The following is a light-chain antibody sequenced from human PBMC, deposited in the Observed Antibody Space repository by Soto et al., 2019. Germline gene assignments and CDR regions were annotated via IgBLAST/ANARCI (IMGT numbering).Light chain of an antibody. Sequence: EIVLTQSPATLSLSPGERATLSCRASQSVSSYLAWYQQKPGQAPRLLIYDASNRATGIPARFSGSGSGTDVTLPISSRQPEDFAVYYCQQRSNSPPYTFGQGTKLEIK. J-gene: IGKJ2*01. CDR1: QSVSSY. CDR3: QQRSNSPPYT. CDR2: DAS. V-gene: IGKV3-11*01.